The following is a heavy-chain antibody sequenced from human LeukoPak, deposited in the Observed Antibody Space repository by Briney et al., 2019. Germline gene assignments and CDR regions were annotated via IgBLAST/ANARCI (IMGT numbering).Heavy chain of an antibody. Sequence: PSETLSLTCTVSGYSISSGYYWGWIRQPPGKGLEWIGSIYHSGSTYYNPSLKSRVTISVDTSKNQFSLKLSSVTAADTAVYYCARVKQSSSWHEDYWGQGTLVTVSS. CDR1: GYSISSGYY. D-gene: IGHD6-13*01. J-gene: IGHJ4*02. CDR2: IYHSGST. CDR3: ARVKQSSSWHEDY. V-gene: IGHV4-38-2*02.